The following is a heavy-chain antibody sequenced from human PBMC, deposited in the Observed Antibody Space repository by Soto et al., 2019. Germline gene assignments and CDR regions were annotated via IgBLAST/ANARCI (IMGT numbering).Heavy chain of an antibody. CDR1: GFSLSTGGVG. Sequence: QITLKESGPSLVKPTQTLTLTCTFSGFSLSTGGVGVGWIRQPPATALEWLALIYWDDDKRYSPSLRSRLTVTKDTSKNQVVLTMTNMDPVDTATYYCAHSRCGGDCLQSYSSHYYYGMDVWGLGTTVTVSS. D-gene: IGHD2-21*02. J-gene: IGHJ6*02. V-gene: IGHV2-5*02. CDR2: IYWDDDK. CDR3: AHSRCGGDCLQSYSSHYYYGMDV.